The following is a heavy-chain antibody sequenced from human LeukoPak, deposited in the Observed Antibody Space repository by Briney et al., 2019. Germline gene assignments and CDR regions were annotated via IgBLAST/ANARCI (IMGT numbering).Heavy chain of an antibody. Sequence: GASVKVSCKASGYTFTGYYMHWVRQAPGQGLEWMGWINPNSGGTNYAQKFQGRVTMTRDTSISTAYMELSRLRSDDTAVYYCARAPSIRVITNFDNWGQGTLVTVSS. J-gene: IGHJ4*02. D-gene: IGHD3-16*02. CDR2: INPNSGGT. CDR1: GYTFTGYY. V-gene: IGHV1-2*02. CDR3: ARAPSIRVITNFDN.